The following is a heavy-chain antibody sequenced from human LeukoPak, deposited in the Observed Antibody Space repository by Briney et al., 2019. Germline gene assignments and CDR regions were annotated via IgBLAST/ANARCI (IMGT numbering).Heavy chain of an antibody. CDR2: ISRSSNYK. CDR3: ARVGAFSSSWLLY. D-gene: IGHD6-13*01. CDR1: GFTFSSYS. J-gene: IGHJ4*02. Sequence: PGGSLRLSCAASGFTFSSYSMNWVRQAPGKGLEWVSSISRSSNYKYYADSVKGRFTISRDNAKNSLYLQMNSLRVEDTALYYCARVGAFSSSWLLYWGQGTLVTVSS. V-gene: IGHV3-21*01.